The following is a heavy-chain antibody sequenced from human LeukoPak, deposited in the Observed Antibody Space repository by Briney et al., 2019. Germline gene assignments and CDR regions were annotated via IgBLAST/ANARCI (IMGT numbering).Heavy chain of an antibody. CDR3: ARDTEYYYDSSGPPTADY. J-gene: IGHJ4*02. CDR2: INPSGGST. Sequence: ASVKVSCKASGYTFTSYYMHWVRQAPGQGLEWMGIINPSGGSTSYAQKFQGRVTMTRDTSTSIVYMELSSLRSEDTAVYYCARDTEYYYDSSGPPTADYWGQGTLVTVSS. V-gene: IGHV1-46*01. CDR1: GYTFTSYY. D-gene: IGHD3-22*01.